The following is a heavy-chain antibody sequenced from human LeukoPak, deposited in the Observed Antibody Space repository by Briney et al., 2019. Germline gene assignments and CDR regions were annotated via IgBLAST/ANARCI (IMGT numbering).Heavy chain of an antibody. Sequence: SETLSLTCTVSGGSISSSSYCWGWIRQPPGKGLEWIGSICYSGSTFYNPSLKSRVTLSVDTSKNQFSLKLSSVTSADTAVYYCARSPSGPNPFDPWGQGTLVTVSS. CDR1: GGSISSSSYC. J-gene: IGHJ5*02. CDR2: ICYSGST. CDR3: ARSPSGPNPFDP. V-gene: IGHV4-39*01.